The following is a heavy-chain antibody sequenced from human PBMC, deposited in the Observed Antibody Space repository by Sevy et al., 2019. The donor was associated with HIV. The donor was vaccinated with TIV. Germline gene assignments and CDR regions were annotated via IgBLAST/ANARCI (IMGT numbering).Heavy chain of an antibody. J-gene: IGHJ6*02. CDR1: GGSITSSGHY. CDR3: ARVAGGENYDYGIDV. CDR2: VYYVGNS. D-gene: IGHD2-21*01. V-gene: IGHV4-39*01. Sequence: SETLSLTCTVSGGSITSSGHYWGWIRQSPGKGLEWIGAVYYVGNSYANPSLTSGVTISADTSKNLFSLRLTSLTAADTAIYYCARVAGGENYDYGIDVWGLGTSVTVSS.